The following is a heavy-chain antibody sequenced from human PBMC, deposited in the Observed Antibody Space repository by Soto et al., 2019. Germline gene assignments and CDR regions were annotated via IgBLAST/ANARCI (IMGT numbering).Heavy chain of an antibody. CDR3: AREVYSSSWYKDYYYYGMDV. Sequence: GASVKVSCKASGYTFTSYYMHWVRQAPGPGLEWMGIINPSGGSTSYAQKFQGRVTMTRDTSTSTVYMELSSLRSEDTAVYYCAREVYSSSWYKDYYYYGMDVWGQGTTVTVSS. D-gene: IGHD6-13*01. J-gene: IGHJ6*02. CDR1: GYTFTSYY. V-gene: IGHV1-46*01. CDR2: INPSGGST.